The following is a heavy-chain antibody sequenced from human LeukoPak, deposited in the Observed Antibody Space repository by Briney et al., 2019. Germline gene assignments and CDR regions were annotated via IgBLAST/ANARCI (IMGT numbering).Heavy chain of an antibody. Sequence: PSETLSLTCAVSVYSICSGYYWGWTRQPPGKGLGWIGSIYHSGSTYYNPSLKSRVTISVDTSKNQFSLKLSSVTAADTAVYHCARVDTYDYYDSSGSPKRAFDYWGQGTLVTVSS. CDR2: IYHSGST. CDR3: ARVDTYDYYDSSGSPKRAFDY. CDR1: VYSICSGYY. V-gene: IGHV4-38-2*01. D-gene: IGHD3-22*01. J-gene: IGHJ4*02.